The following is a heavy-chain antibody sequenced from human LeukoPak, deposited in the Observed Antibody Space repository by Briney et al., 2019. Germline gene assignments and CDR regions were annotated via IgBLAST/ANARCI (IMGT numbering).Heavy chain of an antibody. J-gene: IGHJ4*02. Sequence: ASVKVSCKASGYTFTSYYMHWVRQATGQGLEWMGIINPSGGSTSYAQKFQGRVTMTRDTSTSTVYMELSSLRSEDTAVYYCARVPPSYSGSYYENYFDYWGQGTLVTVSS. D-gene: IGHD1-26*01. CDR3: ARVPPSYSGSYYENYFDY. V-gene: IGHV1-46*01. CDR2: INPSGGST. CDR1: GYTFTSYY.